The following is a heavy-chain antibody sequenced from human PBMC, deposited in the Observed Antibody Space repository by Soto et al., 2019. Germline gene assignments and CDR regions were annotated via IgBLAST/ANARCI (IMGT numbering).Heavy chain of an antibody. V-gene: IGHV3-30*18. Sequence: PGGSLRLSCAASGFTFSSYGMHWVRQAPGKGLEWVAVISYDGSNKYYADSVKGRFTISRDNSKNTLYLQMNSLRAEDTAVYYCAKGYSYWGQGTLVTVSS. J-gene: IGHJ4*02. D-gene: IGHD2-15*01. CDR2: ISYDGSNK. CDR1: GFTFSSYG. CDR3: AKGYSY.